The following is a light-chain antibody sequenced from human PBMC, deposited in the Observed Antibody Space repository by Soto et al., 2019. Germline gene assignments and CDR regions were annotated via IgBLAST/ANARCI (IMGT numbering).Light chain of an antibody. V-gene: IGKV1-5*01. CDR1: QSISSW. J-gene: IGKJ1*01. Sequence: DIQMTQSPATLSVSLGDSLTITCRASQSISSWLAWFQQKPGKAPKLLMYDASSLGSGVPSRFSGSGSGTEFTLTISSLQPDDFATYYCQQYGTYLWTFGQGTKVDIK. CDR3: QQYGTYLWT. CDR2: DAS.